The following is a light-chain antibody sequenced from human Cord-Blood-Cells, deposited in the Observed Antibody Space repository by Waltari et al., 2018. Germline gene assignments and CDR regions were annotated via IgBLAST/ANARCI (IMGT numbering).Light chain of an antibody. V-gene: IGKV3-11*01. CDR1: QSVSSY. J-gene: IGKJ1*01. CDR3: QQRSNWWT. Sequence: EIVLTHPPGTLSLSPGERATLSCRASQSVSSYLAWYTQKPGQAPRLLIYDASNRATGIPARFSGSGSGTDFTLTISSLEPEDFAVYYCQQRSNWWTFGQGTKVEIK. CDR2: DAS.